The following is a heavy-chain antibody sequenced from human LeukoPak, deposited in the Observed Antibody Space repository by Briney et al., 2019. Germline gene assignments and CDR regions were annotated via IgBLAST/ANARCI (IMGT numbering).Heavy chain of an antibody. CDR2: VLHTGGT. Sequence: SDTLSLTCAVYGYSLTNHYWIWIRQPPGKGLEWVGEVLHTGGTNYNPSLKSRVTISVDTSKNQFFLKLTSVTAADTAVYYCARGPAAIHPWGPGTLVTVSS. V-gene: IGHV4-34*12. CDR1: GYSLTNHY. J-gene: IGHJ5*02. CDR3: ARGPAAIHP. D-gene: IGHD2-2*01.